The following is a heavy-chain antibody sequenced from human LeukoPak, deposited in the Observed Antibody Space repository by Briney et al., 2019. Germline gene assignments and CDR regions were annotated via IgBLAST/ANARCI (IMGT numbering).Heavy chain of an antibody. Sequence: SETLSLTCTVSGGSISSYYWSWIRQPPGKGLEWIGYVLDNVRTKDNPSLNSRFTLSADTSKNQFSLRLTSVTAADTAVYYCATIKRGNIFGFFDFWGQGILVTVSS. CDR3: ATIKRGNIFGFFDF. CDR1: GGSISSYY. J-gene: IGHJ4*02. CDR2: VLDNVRT. D-gene: IGHD5-18*01. V-gene: IGHV4-59*01.